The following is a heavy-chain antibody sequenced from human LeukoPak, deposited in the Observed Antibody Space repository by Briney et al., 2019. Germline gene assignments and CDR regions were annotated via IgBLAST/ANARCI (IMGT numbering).Heavy chain of an antibody. V-gene: IGHV3-23*01. CDR3: AKDLRGGVVVTAISHY. D-gene: IGHD2-21*02. CDR1: GFTFSSYA. J-gene: IGHJ4*02. CDR2: ISGSGGST. Sequence: GGSLRLSCAASGFTFSSYAMSWVRQAPGKGLEWVSAISGSGGSTYYADSVKGQFTISRDNSKNTLYLQMNSLRAEDTAVYYCAKDLRGGVVVTAISHYWGQGTLVTVSS.